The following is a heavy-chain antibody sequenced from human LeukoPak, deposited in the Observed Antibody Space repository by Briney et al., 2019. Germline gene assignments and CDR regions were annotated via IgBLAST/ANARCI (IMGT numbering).Heavy chain of an antibody. V-gene: IGHV4-31*03. CDR2: IYCSGST. CDR1: GGSISSGGYY. CDR3: ARSGRVTSPLFDY. Sequence: SETLSLTCTVSGGSISSGGYYWSWIRQHPGKGLEWIGYIYCSGSTYYNPSLKSRVTISVDTSKNQFSLKLSSVTAADTAVYYCARSGRVTSPLFDYWGQGTLVTVSS. D-gene: IGHD4-17*01. J-gene: IGHJ4*02.